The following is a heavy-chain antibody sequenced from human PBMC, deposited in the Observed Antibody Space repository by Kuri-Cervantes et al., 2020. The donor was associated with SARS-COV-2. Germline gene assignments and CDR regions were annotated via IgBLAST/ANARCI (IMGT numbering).Heavy chain of an antibody. V-gene: IGHV4-38-2*02. D-gene: IGHD6-13*01. CDR3: ARVGRAGPFDY. Sequence: GSLRLSCTVSGYSISSGYYWGWIRQPPGKGLEYIGYIYYSGTTNYNPSLKSRVTISVDTSKNQFSLKLSSVTAADTAVYYCARVGRAGPFDYWGQGTLVTVSS. CDR1: GYSISSGYY. CDR2: IYYSGTT. J-gene: IGHJ4*02.